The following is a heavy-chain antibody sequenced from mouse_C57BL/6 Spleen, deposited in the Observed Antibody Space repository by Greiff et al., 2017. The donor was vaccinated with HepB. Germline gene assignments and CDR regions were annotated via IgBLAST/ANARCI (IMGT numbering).Heavy chain of an antibody. V-gene: IGHV1-52*01. J-gene: IGHJ2*01. CDR1: GYTFTSYW. CDR2: IDPSDSET. CDR3: ARGHYGYDRFDY. Sequence: VQLQQSGAELVRPGSSVKLSCKASGYTFTSYWMHWVKQRPIQGLEWIGNIDPSDSETHYNQKFKDKATLTVDKSSSTAYMQLSSLTSEDSAVYYCARGHYGYDRFDYWGQGTTLTVSS. D-gene: IGHD2-2*01.